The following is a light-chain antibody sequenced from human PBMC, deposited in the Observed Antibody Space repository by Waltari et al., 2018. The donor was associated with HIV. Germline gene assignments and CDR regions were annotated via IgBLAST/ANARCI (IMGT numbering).Light chain of an antibody. CDR3: QQSYSTLWT. V-gene: IGKV1-39*01. J-gene: IGKJ1*01. CDR2: NGT. CDR1: QSISTY. Sequence: DPQITQSLSTLSASVGEKLTISCRASQSISTYLNWYQQNPGRAPKLLIYNGTILQGGVPSRFSGSGSGTDFTLSISSLQPEDFGTYYCQQSYSTLWTFGPGTKV.